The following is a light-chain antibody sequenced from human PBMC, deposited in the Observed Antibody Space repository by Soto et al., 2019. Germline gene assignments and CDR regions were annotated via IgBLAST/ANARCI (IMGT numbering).Light chain of an antibody. Sequence: EIVLTHSPGTLSLSARQRATLSSSSSQSVSNNYLAWYQQKPGQAPRLLIYGASNRATGIPDRFSGSGSGTDFTLTISSLQAEDVAVYYCQQYYNTPVTFGQGTKVDIK. V-gene: IGKV3-20*01. CDR1: QSVSNNY. CDR2: GAS. J-gene: IGKJ1*01. CDR3: QQYYNTPVT.